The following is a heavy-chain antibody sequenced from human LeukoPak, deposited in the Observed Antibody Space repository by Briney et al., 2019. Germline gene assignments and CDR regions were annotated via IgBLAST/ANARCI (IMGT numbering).Heavy chain of an antibody. CDR1: GGTFSSNA. J-gene: IGHJ4*02. Sequence: GASVKVSCKASGGTFSSNAISSLRQAPGQGLEWMGGIIPIFGTANYAQKFQGRVTITADESTSTAYMELSSLRSEDTAVYYCARDFRSYFDYWGQGTLVTVSS. CDR2: IIPIFGTA. V-gene: IGHV1-69*13. CDR3: ARDFRSYFDY.